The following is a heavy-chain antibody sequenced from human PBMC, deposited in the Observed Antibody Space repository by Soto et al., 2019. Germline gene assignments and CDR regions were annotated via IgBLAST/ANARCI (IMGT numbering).Heavy chain of an antibody. Sequence: SETLSLTCTVSGGSVSSGDFYWSWIRQPPGKGLEWIGNIYYSGSTNYNPSLKSRATISVDTSKNQFSLKVSSVTAADTAVYYCAKGILYYYYGMDVWGQGTTVTVSS. CDR1: GGSVSSGDFY. CDR3: AKGILYYYYGMDV. CDR2: IYYSGST. D-gene: IGHD5-18*01. J-gene: IGHJ6*02. V-gene: IGHV4-61*08.